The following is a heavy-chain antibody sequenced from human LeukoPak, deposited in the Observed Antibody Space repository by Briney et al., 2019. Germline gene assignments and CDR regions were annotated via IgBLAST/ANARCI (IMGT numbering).Heavy chain of an antibody. CDR3: AKDRGYCSSTSCSPGRSDY. J-gene: IGHJ4*02. CDR1: GFTFSSYA. D-gene: IGHD2-2*01. Sequence: GGSLRLSCAASGFTFSSYAMSWVRQAPGKGLEWVSAISGSGGSTYYADSVKGRFTISRDNSKNTLYLQMNSLRAEDTAVYYCAKDRGYCSSTSCSPGRSDYWGQGTLVTVSS. V-gene: IGHV3-23*01. CDR2: ISGSGGST.